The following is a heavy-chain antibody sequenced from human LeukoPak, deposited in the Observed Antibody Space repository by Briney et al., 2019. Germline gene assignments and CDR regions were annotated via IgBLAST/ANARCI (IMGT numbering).Heavy chain of an antibody. CDR3: AKQRVVVVPAAMSHDY. D-gene: IGHD2-2*01. V-gene: IGHV3-23*01. CDR2: ISGSGGST. J-gene: IGHJ4*02. CDR1: GFTFSSYA. Sequence: PGGSLRLSCAASGFTFSSYAMSWVRQAPGKGLEWVSAISGSGGSTYYADSVKGRFTISRDNSKNTLYLQMNSLRAEDTAVYYCAKQRVVVVPAAMSHDYWGQGTLVTVPS.